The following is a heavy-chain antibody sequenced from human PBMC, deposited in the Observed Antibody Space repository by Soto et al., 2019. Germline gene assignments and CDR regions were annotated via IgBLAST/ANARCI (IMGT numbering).Heavy chain of an antibody. CDR3: ASSRYGIGAGMDV. J-gene: IGHJ6*02. Sequence: QVQLVESGGGVVQPGRSLRLPCEASGFTFSESGMHWVRQAPGKGLEWVTLISYDGSQKYYIDSVKGRFTISRDNSKNTLYLQMNSLRVEDTAVYYCASSRYGIGAGMDVWGQGTTVTVSS. D-gene: IGHD3-16*01. V-gene: IGHV3-30*03. CDR1: GFTFSESG. CDR2: ISYDGSQK.